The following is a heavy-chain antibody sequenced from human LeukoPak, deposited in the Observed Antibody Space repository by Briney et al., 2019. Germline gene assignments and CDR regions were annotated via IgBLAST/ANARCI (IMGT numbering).Heavy chain of an antibody. V-gene: IGHV4-59*01. CDR2: IYYSGST. J-gene: IGHJ6*02. CDR1: GGSISSYY. CDR3: AREEDPLGGYYYGMDV. Sequence: SETLSLTCTVSGGSISSYYWSWIRQPPGKGLEWIGYIYYSGSTNYNPSLKSRVAISVDTSKNQFSLKLSSVTAADTAVYYCAREEDPLGGYYYGMDVWGQGTTVTGSS.